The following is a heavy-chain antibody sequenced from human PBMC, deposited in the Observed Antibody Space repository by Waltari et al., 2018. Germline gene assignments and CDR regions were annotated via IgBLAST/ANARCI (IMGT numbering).Heavy chain of an antibody. CDR1: GGTFSSYT. J-gene: IGHJ4*02. D-gene: IGHD6-13*01. Sequence: QVQLVQSGAEVKKPGSSVKVSCKASGGTFSSYTISWVRQAPGQGLEWMGGSIPNLGIANYEQTFQGRVTITADKSTSTAYMELSSLRSEDTAVYYCAREGDPNSSSWYPFDYWGQGTLVTVSS. CDR3: AREGDPNSSSWYPFDY. V-gene: IGHV1-69*08. CDR2: SIPNLGIA.